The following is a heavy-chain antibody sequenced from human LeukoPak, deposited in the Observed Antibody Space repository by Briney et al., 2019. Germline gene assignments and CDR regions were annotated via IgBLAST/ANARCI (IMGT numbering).Heavy chain of an antibody. J-gene: IGHJ4*02. D-gene: IGHD5-24*01. Sequence: GASVKFSCKASGYTFTEYTITWVRQAPGQGLEWRGWIRAYNGNTKYVQRIQGRVTMTTDTSTSTAYMELRSLTSADTAVYYCARRDDYYDYWGQGTLVTVSS. CDR2: IRAYNGNT. CDR1: GYTFTEYT. CDR3: ARRDDYYDY. V-gene: IGHV1-18*01.